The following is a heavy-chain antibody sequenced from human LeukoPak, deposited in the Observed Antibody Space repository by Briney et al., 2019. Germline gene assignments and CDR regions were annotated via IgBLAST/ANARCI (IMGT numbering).Heavy chain of an antibody. CDR1: GGSISSDDYY. V-gene: IGHV4-34*01. CDR2: INHSGST. D-gene: IGHD7-27*01. CDR3: ARGLGY. J-gene: IGHJ4*02. Sequence: SETLSLTCTVSGGSISSDDYYWSWIRQPPGKGLEWIGEINHSGSTNYNPSLKSRVTISVDTSKNQFSLKLSSVTAADTAVYYCARGLGYWGQGTLVTVSS.